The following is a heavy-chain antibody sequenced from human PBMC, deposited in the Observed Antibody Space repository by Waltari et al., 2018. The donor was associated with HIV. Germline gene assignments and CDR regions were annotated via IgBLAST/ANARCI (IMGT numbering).Heavy chain of an antibody. V-gene: IGHV2-26*01. D-gene: IGHD6-19*01. Sequence: QVTLNESGPVLVKPTETLTLTCTVSGFSLSNARMGVRWIRQPPGKALEWLAHIFSDDEKFYSTSLKTRLAISKDTLKSQVVLTMTNMDPVDTATYFCARTNSIYDSGWFFDFWGQGALVTVSS. CDR1: GFSLSNARMG. CDR2: IFSDDEK. CDR3: ARTNSIYDSGWFFDF. J-gene: IGHJ4*02.